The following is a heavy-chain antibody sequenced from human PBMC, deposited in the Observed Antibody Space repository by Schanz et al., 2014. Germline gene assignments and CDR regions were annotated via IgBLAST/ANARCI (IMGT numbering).Heavy chain of an antibody. V-gene: IGHV3-23*04. Sequence: EVQLVESGGGLVQPGGSLRLSCAASGFSVGNKYMNWVRQAPGKGLEWVSSISSGGGSTYYADSVKGRFTISRDNSKNTVHLQMSSLRAEDTAVYYCAKGRFGELSAFDIWGQGTTVTVSS. CDR1: GFSVGNKY. J-gene: IGHJ3*02. CDR3: AKGRFGELSAFDI. CDR2: ISSGGGST. D-gene: IGHD3-10*01.